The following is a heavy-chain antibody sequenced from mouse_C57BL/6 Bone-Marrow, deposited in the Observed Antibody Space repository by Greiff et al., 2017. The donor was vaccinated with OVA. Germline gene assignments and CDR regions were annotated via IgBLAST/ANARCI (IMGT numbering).Heavy chain of an antibody. Sequence: VQLQQSGPGLVQPSQSLSITCTVSGFSLTSYGVHWVRQPPGKGLEWLGVIWSGGSTDFNAAFIFLLILSNDNSTIQVYFQMNSLQADDTAIYYGAKTYGKFYWYFEGWGTGTTVTVSS. V-gene: IGHV2-4*01. CDR3: AKTYGKFYWYFEG. J-gene: IGHJ1*03. D-gene: IGHD2-1*01. CDR2: IWSGGST. CDR1: GFSLTSYG.